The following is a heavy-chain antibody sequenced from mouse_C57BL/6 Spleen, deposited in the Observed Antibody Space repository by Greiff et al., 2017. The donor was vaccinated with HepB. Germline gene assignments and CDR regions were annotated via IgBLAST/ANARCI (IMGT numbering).Heavy chain of an antibody. CDR2: INPSNGGT. Sequence: QLQQPGTELVKPGASVKLSCKASGYTFTSYWMHWVKQRPGQGLEWIGNINPSNGGTNYNEKFKSKATLTVDKSSSTAYMQLSSLTSEDSAVYYCARSYYGSSYDYYAMDYWGQGTSVTVSS. D-gene: IGHD1-1*01. CDR3: ARSYYGSSYDYYAMDY. J-gene: IGHJ4*01. V-gene: IGHV1-53*01. CDR1: GYTFTSYW.